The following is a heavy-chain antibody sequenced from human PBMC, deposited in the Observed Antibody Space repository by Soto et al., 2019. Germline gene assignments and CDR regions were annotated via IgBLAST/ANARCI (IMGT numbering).Heavy chain of an antibody. Sequence: ASVKVSCKASGYTFTSYAMHWVRQAPGQRLEWMGWINAGNGNTKYSQKFQDRVTITRDTSASTAYMELSSLRSEDTAVYYCASGTTAGDYAYYYYYGMDVWGQGTTVTVS. J-gene: IGHJ6*02. CDR3: ASGTTAGDYAYYYYYGMDV. CDR1: GYTFTSYA. D-gene: IGHD4-17*01. V-gene: IGHV1-3*01. CDR2: INAGNGNT.